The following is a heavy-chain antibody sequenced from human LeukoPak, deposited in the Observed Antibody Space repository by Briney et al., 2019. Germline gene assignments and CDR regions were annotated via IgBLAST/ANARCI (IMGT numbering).Heavy chain of an antibody. CDR2: IYYSGST. D-gene: IGHD5-12*01. CDR1: GGSISSYY. V-gene: IGHV4-59*01. Sequence: SETLSLTCTVSGGSISSYYWSWIRQPPGKGLEWIGYIYYSGSTNYNPSLKGRVTISVDTSKNQFSLKLSSVTAADTAVYYCARAGVYSGYDIRTFLYYYGMDVWGQGTTVTVSS. J-gene: IGHJ6*02. CDR3: ARAGVYSGYDIRTFLYYYGMDV.